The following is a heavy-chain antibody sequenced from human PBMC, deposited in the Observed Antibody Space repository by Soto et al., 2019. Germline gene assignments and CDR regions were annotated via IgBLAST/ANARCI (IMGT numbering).Heavy chain of an antibody. CDR1: GYTFTGYY. Sequence: ASVKVSCKASGYTFTGYYMHWVRQAPGQGLEWMGWINPNSGGTNYAQKFQGRVTMTRDTSISTAYMELSRLRSDDTAVYYCAYKPHIAGKWFDLFGQGILVSVSS. D-gene: IGHD1-20*01. J-gene: IGHJ5*02. V-gene: IGHV1-2*02. CDR2: INPNSGGT. CDR3: AYKPHIAGKWFDL.